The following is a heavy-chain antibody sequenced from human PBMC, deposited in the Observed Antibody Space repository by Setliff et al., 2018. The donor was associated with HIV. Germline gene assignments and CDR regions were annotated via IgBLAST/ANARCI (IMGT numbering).Heavy chain of an antibody. CDR3: ARPLGRGPDY. CDR1: GFTFSSYW. D-gene: IGHD7-27*01. J-gene: IGHJ4*02. CDR2: INQDGSEK. Sequence: PGESLKISCEASGFTFSSYWMIWVRQAPEKGLEWVANINQDGSEKQYVDSVKGRFTVSRDNAKNSLYLQMNSLRVEDTAVYYCARPLGRGPDYWGQGILVTVSS. V-gene: IGHV3-7*05.